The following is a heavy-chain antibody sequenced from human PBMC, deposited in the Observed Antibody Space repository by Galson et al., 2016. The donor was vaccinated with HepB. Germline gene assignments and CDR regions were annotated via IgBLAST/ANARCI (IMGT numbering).Heavy chain of an antibody. CDR1: GYHFLNYG. J-gene: IGHJ4*02. Sequence: SVKVSCKASGYHFLNYGISWVRQAPGQGLEWMGWISTYNGNRKSAQKVQDRVTMTTDTSTGTANMELRSLTSEDTAVYYCATYNVSLGDYNAFDFWGQGTLVTVSS. CDR2: ISTYNGNR. CDR3: ATYNVSLGDYNAFDF. D-gene: IGHD3-10*01. V-gene: IGHV1-18*01.